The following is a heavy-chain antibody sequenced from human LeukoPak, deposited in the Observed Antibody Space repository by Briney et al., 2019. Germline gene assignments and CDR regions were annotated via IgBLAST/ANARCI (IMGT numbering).Heavy chain of an antibody. V-gene: IGHV4-34*01. J-gene: IGHJ4*02. CDR1: GGSFSGYY. CDR3: ARGQGHYYDSSGYYLIGFDY. D-gene: IGHD3-22*01. CDR2: VNHSGST. Sequence: SETLSLTCAVYGGSFSGYYWSWIRQPPGKGLEWIGEVNHSGSTNYNPSLKSRVTISVDTSKNQFSLKLSSVTAADTAVYYCARGQGHYYDSSGYYLIGFDYWGQGTLVTVSS.